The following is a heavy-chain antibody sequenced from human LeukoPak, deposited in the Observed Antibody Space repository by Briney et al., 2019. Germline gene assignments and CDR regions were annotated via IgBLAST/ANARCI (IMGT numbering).Heavy chain of an antibody. Sequence: SETLSLTCTVSGGSISSSSYYWGWIRQPPGKGLEWIGSIYYSGSTYYNPSLKSRVTISVDTSKNQFSLKLSSVTAADTAVYYCARERIGLPEIAAAGTWYYYYYMDVWGKGTTVTVSS. CDR1: GGSISSSSYY. CDR2: IYYSGST. CDR3: ARERIGLPEIAAAGTWYYYYYMDV. V-gene: IGHV4-39*07. J-gene: IGHJ6*03. D-gene: IGHD6-13*01.